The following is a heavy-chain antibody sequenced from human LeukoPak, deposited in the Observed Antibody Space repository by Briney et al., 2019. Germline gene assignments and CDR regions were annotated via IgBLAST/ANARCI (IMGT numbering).Heavy chain of an antibody. V-gene: IGHV3-30-3*01. CDR3: ARDPRYCSGGSCGQ. J-gene: IGHJ4*02. Sequence: GGSLRLSCAASGFTFSSYAMHWVRQAPGKGLEWVAVISYDGSNKYYADSVKGRFTISRDNSKNTLYLQMNSLRAEDTAVYYCARDPRYCSGGSCGQWGQGTLVTVSS. CDR2: ISYDGSNK. CDR1: GFTFSSYA. D-gene: IGHD2-15*01.